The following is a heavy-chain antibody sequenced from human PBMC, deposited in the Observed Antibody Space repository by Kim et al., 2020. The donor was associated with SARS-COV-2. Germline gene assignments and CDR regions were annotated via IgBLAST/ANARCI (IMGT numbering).Heavy chain of an antibody. CDR3: ARSGSFDP. CDR2: GTST. Sequence: GTSTTYTDTVKGRFINSKDISKNTLHLQIHRLRVEDTAVYYCARSGSFDPWGQGTLVTVSS. V-gene: IGHV3-74*03. D-gene: IGHD5-12*01. J-gene: IGHJ5*02.